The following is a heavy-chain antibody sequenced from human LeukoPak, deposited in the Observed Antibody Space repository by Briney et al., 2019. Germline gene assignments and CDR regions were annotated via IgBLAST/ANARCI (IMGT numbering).Heavy chain of an antibody. J-gene: IGHJ3*01. CDR2: ISSSSSYI. V-gene: IGHV3-21*01. CDR3: AKAVVVVPAAGSLGD. D-gene: IGHD2-2*01. CDR1: GFTFSSYS. Sequence: PGGSLRLSCAASGFTFSSYSMNWVRQAPGKGLEWVSSISSSSSYIYYADSVKGRFTISRDNAKNSLYLQMNSLRAEDTAVYYCAKAVVVVPAAGSLGDWGQGTMVTVSS.